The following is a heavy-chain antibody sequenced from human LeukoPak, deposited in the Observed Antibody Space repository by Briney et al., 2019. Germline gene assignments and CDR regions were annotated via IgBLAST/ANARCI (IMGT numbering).Heavy chain of an antibody. V-gene: IGHV3-9*01. CDR2: ISWNSGSI. D-gene: IGHD2-2*01. CDR1: GFTFDDYA. Sequence: GRSLRISCAASGFTFDDYAMHWVRQAPGKGLEWVSGISWNSGSIGYADSVKGRFTISRDNAKNSLYLQMNSLRAEDTALYYCAKDGTHCSSTSCYRSLANDWGQGTLVTVSS. J-gene: IGHJ4*02. CDR3: AKDGTHCSSTSCYRSLAND.